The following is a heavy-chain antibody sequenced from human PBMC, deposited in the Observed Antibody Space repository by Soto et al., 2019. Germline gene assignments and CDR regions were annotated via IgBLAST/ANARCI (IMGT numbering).Heavy chain of an antibody. Sequence: SETLSLTCTVSGGSISSSSYYWGWIRQPPGKGLEWIGSIYYSGSTYYNPSLKSRVTISVDTSKNQFSLKLSSVTAADTAVYYCVRTNKGPPIDCGQGTLVTVSS. CDR3: VRTNKGPPID. V-gene: IGHV4-39*01. CDR2: IYYSGST. CDR1: GGSISSSSYY. J-gene: IGHJ4*02.